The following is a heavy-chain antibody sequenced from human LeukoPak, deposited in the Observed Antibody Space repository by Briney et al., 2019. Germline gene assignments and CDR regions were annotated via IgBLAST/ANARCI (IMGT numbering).Heavy chain of an antibody. CDR1: GGSISSSSYY. Sequence: SETLSLTCTVSGGSISSSSYYWGWIRQPPGKGLEWIGYIYCSGNTNYNPSLKTRVTISVDTSKNHFSLKLSSVTAADTALYYCARRGLNYGGAFDIWGQGTMVTVSS. CDR2: IYCSGNT. CDR3: ARRGLNYGGAFDI. D-gene: IGHD3-16*01. V-gene: IGHV4-61*05. J-gene: IGHJ3*02.